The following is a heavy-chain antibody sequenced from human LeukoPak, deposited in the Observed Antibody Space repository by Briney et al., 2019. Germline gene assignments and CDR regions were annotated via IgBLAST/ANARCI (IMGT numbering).Heavy chain of an antibody. CDR1: GFTFSSYA. D-gene: IGHD3-22*01. CDR3: ARDKDDSSIFDY. V-gene: IGHV3-30-3*01. Sequence: PGGSLRLSCAASGFTFSSYAMSWVRQAPGKGLEWVAVISYDGSNKYYADSVKGRFTISRDNSKNTLYLQMNSLRAEDTAVYYCARDKDDSSIFDYWGQGTLVTVSS. CDR2: ISYDGSNK. J-gene: IGHJ4*02.